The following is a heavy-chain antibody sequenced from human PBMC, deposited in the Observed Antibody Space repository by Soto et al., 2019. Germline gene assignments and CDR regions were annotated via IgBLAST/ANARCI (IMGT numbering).Heavy chain of an antibody. J-gene: IGHJ6*02. D-gene: IGHD6-13*01. CDR2: INPNSGGT. Sequence: ASVKVSCKASGYTFTGYYMHWGRQAPGQGLEWMGWINPNSGGTNYAQKFQGWVTMTRDTSISTAYMELSRLRSDDTAVYYCARDLSIAAAGTLYYYYGMDVWGQGTTVTVSS. CDR3: ARDLSIAAAGTLYYYYGMDV. CDR1: GYTFTGYY. V-gene: IGHV1-2*04.